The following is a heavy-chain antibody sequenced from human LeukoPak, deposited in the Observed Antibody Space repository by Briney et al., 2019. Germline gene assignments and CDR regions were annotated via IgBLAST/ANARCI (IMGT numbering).Heavy chain of an antibody. V-gene: IGHV3-30*02. CDR3: ARLAYFDY. Sequence: GGSLRLSCAASGFTFSSYGMHWVRQAPGKGLEWVAFIRYDGSNKYYADSVKGRFTISRDNAKNSLYLQMNSLRAEDTAVYYCARLAYFDYWGQGTLVTVSS. CDR1: GFTFSSYG. CDR2: IRYDGSNK. J-gene: IGHJ4*02.